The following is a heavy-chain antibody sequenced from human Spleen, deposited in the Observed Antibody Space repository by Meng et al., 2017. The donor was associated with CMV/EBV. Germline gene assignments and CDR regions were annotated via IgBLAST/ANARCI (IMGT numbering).Heavy chain of an antibody. D-gene: IGHD6-6*01. V-gene: IGHV3-23*05. Sequence: GGSLRLSCGVSGLSFSSYAFNWIRRAPGKGLEWVASTSSSATTALYADSLRGRVIISRDNSKNTVFLQVNSLRAEDTGVYHCAKGGASSSGFDSWGQGTLVTVS. J-gene: IGHJ4*02. CDR3: AKGGASSSGFDS. CDR1: GLSFSSYA. CDR2: TSSSATTA.